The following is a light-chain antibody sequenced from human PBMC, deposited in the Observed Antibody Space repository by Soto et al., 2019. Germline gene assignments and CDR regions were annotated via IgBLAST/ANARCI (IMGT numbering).Light chain of an antibody. V-gene: IGKV3-15*01. CDR3: QRYNNWPQT. CDR2: GAS. CDR1: QGIGST. Sequence: EIVMTQSPATLSVSPGERATLSCRASQGIGSTLAWYQQKPGQTPKLLIYGASTRATGVPARFSGGGSGTEFTLTINSLQSEDFAVYYCQRYNNWPQTFGQGTKVDIK. J-gene: IGKJ1*01.